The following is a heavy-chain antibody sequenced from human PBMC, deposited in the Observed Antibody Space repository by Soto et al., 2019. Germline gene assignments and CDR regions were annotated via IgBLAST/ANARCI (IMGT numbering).Heavy chain of an antibody. D-gene: IGHD6-6*01. CDR1: GYTFTSYA. J-gene: IGHJ5*02. Sequence: ASVKVSCKASGYTFTSYAMHWVRQAPGQRLEWMGWINAGNGNTKYSQKFQGRVTITRDTSASTAYMELSSLRSEDTAVYYCASGAVLGLYSRSSHGYWFDPWGQGTLVTVSS. CDR3: ASGAVLGLYSRSSHGYWFDP. V-gene: IGHV1-3*01. CDR2: INAGNGNT.